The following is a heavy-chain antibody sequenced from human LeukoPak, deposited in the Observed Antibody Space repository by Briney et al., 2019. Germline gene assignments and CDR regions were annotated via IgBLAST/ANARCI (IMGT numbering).Heavy chain of an antibody. CDR1: GGSISSSSYY. V-gene: IGHV4-39*07. Sequence: SETLSLTCTVSGGSISSSSYYWGWIRQPPGKGLEWIGEINHSGSTNYNPSLKSRVTISVDTSKNQFSLKLSSVTAADTAVYYCARNSVTMIVRMGWNWFDPWGQGTLVTVSS. CDR3: ARNSVTMIVRMGWNWFDP. CDR2: INHSGST. D-gene: IGHD3-22*01. J-gene: IGHJ5*02.